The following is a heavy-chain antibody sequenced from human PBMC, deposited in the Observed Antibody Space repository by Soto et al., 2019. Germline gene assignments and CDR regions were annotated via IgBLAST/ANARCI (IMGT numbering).Heavy chain of an antibody. CDR1: GFSFINHY. V-gene: IGHV3-72*01. Sequence: EVLLVESGGGLVQPGGSLRLSCAGTGFSFINHYMDWVRQAPGKGLEWVGRIRNKANSYTTEYAASVKGRFTISRDDSKNSLYLQMNSLKTEDTAVYYCARGTFDYWGQGTLVTVSS. CDR2: IRNKANSYTT. CDR3: ARGTFDY. D-gene: IGHD3-10*01. J-gene: IGHJ4*02.